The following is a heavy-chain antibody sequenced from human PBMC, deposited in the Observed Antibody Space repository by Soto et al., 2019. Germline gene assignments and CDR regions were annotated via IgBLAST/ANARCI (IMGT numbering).Heavy chain of an antibody. CDR1: GYSFNSYW. D-gene: IGHD6-13*01. V-gene: IGHV5-10-1*01. Sequence: GESLKISCKGSGYSFNSYWISWVRQMPGKGLEWMGRIDPSDSYINYNPSFQGHVTISADKSISTAYLQWSSLKASDTAMYYCASTSPSSSWSHYYGMDVWGQGTTVTVSS. CDR2: IDPSDSYI. J-gene: IGHJ6*02. CDR3: ASTSPSSSWSHYYGMDV.